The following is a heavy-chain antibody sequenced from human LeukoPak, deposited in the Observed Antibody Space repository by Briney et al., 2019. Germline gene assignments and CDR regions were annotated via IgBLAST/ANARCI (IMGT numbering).Heavy chain of an antibody. V-gene: IGHV1-18*01. Sequence: ASVKVSCKASGYTFTSYGISWVRQAPGQGLEWMGWISAYNGNTNYAQKLQGRVTMTTDTSTSTAYMELRSLRSDDTAVYYCARDSHCSSTSCYPETSFDIWGQGTMVTVSS. CDR3: ARDSHCSSTSCYPETSFDI. D-gene: IGHD2-2*01. J-gene: IGHJ3*02. CDR2: ISAYNGNT. CDR1: GYTFTSYG.